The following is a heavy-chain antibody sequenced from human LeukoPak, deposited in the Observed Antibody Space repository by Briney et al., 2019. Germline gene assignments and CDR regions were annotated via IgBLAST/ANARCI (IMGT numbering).Heavy chain of an antibody. J-gene: IGHJ3*02. V-gene: IGHV4-59*08. CDR2: IYYSGST. Sequence: PSETLSLTCTVSGGSISSYYWSWIRQTPGKGLEWIGYIYYSGSTNYNPSLKSRVTISVDTSKNQFSLKLSSVTAADTAVYYCASMIISDAFDIWGQGTMVTVSS. CDR3: ASMIISDAFDI. D-gene: IGHD3-22*01. CDR1: GGSISSYY.